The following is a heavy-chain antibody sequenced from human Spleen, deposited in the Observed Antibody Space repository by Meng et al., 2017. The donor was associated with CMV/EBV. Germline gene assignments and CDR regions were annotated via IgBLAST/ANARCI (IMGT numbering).Heavy chain of an antibody. V-gene: IGHV3-30*14. CDR2: ISHDEIK. D-gene: IGHD6-19*01. CDR3: ARGSGWSETVT. CDR1: GFTFSTSI. Sequence: QVQLGEPGGDVVQPGGSLRLSCAASGFTFSTSILHWVRQAPGKGLEWVAVISHDEIKTYADSVKDRFTISRDNSKNTLYLQMNSLRAEDTAVYYCARGSGWSETVTWGQGTLVTVSS. J-gene: IGHJ5*02.